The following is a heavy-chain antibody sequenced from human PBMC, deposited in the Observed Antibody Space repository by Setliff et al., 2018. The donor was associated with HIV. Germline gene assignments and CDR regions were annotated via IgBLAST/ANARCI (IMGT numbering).Heavy chain of an antibody. V-gene: IGHV5-51*01. CDR3: ARGFYGDYYFDY. D-gene: IGHD4-17*01. CDR1: GYTFSNYC. CDR2: IYPGNSDT. Sequence: PGESLKISCKDSGYTFSNYCIAWVRQMPGKGLEWMGIIYPGNSDTTYSPSFQGQVTISADKSISTAYLQWSSLKASDTAMYYCARGFYGDYYFDYWGQGTTVTVSS. J-gene: IGHJ4*03.